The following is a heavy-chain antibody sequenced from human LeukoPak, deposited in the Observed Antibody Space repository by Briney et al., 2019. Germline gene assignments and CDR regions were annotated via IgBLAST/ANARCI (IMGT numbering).Heavy chain of an antibody. Sequence: GGSLRLSCAATGFTFSNAWMSWVRQAPGKGLEWVGRIKSKTDGGTIDYAAPVKGRFTISRDDSKNTLYLQMNSLKTEDTAMYYCTTDGLSVFPGGMDVWGQGTTVTVSS. V-gene: IGHV3-15*01. CDR3: TTDGLSVFPGGMDV. CDR1: GFTFSNAW. D-gene: IGHD2-8*01. J-gene: IGHJ6*02. CDR2: IKSKTDGGTI.